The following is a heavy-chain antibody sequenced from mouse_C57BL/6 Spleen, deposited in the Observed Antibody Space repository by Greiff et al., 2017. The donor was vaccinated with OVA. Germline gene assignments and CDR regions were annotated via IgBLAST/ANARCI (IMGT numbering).Heavy chain of an antibody. V-gene: IGHV1-15*01. CDR1: GYTFTDYE. D-gene: IGHD2-1*01. CDR3: TRSAPIYYGNYGY. Sequence: VKLVESGAELVRPGASVTLSCKASGYTFTDYEMHWVKQTPVHGLEWIGAIDPETGGTAYNQKFKGKAILTADKSSSTAYMELRSLTSEDSAVYYCTRSAPIYYGNYGYWGQGTTLTVSS. CDR2: IDPETGGT. J-gene: IGHJ2*01.